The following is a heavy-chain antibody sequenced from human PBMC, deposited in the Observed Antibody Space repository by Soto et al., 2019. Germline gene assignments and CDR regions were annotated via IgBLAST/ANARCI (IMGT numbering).Heavy chain of an antibody. D-gene: IGHD2-21*02. CDR3: ARVPRVTTGWFDP. CDR2: IIPIFGTA. J-gene: IGHJ5*02. V-gene: IGHV1-69*13. Sequence: ASVKVSCKASGGTFSSYAISWVRQAPGQGLEWMGGIIPIFGTANYAQKFQGRVTITADESTSTAYMELSSLRSEDTAVYYCARVPRVTTGWFDPWGQGTLVTVSS. CDR1: GGTFSSYA.